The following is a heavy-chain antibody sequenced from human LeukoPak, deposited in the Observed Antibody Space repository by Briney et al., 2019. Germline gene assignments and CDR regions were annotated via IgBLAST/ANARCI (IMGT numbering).Heavy chain of an antibody. CDR3: AKDQWVRDFWSGCLDY. V-gene: IGHV3-30*02. D-gene: IGHD3-3*01. Sequence: GGSLRLSCAASGFTFSSYGMHWVRQAPGKGLEWVAFIRYDGSNKYYADSVKGRFTISRDNSKNTLYLQMNSLRAEDTAVYYCAKDQWVRDFWSGCLDYWGQGTLVTVSS. CDR2: IRYDGSNK. CDR1: GFTFSSYG. J-gene: IGHJ4*02.